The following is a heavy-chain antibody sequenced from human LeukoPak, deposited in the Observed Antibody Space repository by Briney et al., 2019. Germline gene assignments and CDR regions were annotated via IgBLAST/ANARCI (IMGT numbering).Heavy chain of an antibody. CDR2: IYTSGST. CDR3: ARSPRKSYYYDSSGYAHFDY. J-gene: IGHJ4*02. CDR1: GGSISSYY. V-gene: IGHV4-4*07. Sequence: SETLSLTCTVSGGSISSYYWSWIRQPAGKGLEWIGRIYTSGSTNYNPSLKSRVTISVDTSKNQFSLKLSSVTAADTAVYYCARSPRKSYYYDSSGYAHFDYWGQGTLVTVSS. D-gene: IGHD3-22*01.